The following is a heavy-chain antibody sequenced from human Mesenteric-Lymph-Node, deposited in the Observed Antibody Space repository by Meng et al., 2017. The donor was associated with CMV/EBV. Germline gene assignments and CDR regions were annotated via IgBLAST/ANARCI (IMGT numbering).Heavy chain of an antibody. D-gene: IGHD4-17*01. V-gene: IGHV3-48*03. Sequence: GESLKISCAASGFIFSIYEMNWVRQAPGKGLEWVSHISSSGNTIYYADSVKGRFTISRDNAKNSLYLQMNSLRADDTAVYYCARGRDYGDYGWFDPWGQGTLVTVSS. J-gene: IGHJ5*02. CDR1: GFIFSIYE. CDR3: ARGRDYGDYGWFDP. CDR2: ISSSGNTI.